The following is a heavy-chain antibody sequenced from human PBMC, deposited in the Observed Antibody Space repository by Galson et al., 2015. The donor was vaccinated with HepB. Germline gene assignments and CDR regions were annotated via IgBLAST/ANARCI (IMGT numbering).Heavy chain of an antibody. V-gene: IGHV4-59*13. Sequence: SATLSLTCTPSNASIESAYWHWIRQTPGKGLEWLGYIHHSGRSNSRPSLKSRLSISRDLSKNQFSLKFSSVTAADTGVYFCARAWEWSIDSWAQGTLVTIS. CDR3: ARAWEWSIDS. CDR2: IHHSGRS. CDR1: NASIESAY. J-gene: IGHJ4*02. D-gene: IGHD3-3*01.